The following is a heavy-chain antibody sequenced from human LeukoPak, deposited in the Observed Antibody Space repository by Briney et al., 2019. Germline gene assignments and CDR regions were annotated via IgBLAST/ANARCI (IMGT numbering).Heavy chain of an antibody. CDR2: IYPGDSDT. J-gene: IGHJ4*02. Sequence: GESLKISCKGSGYSFTSYWIGWVRQMPGKGLEWMGIIYPGDSDTRYSPSFQGQVTISADKSISTAYLQWSSLKASDTAMYYCARLSDTARDPYYFDYWGQGTLVTVSS. CDR1: GYSFTSYW. V-gene: IGHV5-51*01. CDR3: ARLSDTARDPYYFDY. D-gene: IGHD5-18*01.